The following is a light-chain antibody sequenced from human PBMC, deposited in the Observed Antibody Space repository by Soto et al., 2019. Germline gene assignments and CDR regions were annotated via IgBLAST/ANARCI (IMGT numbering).Light chain of an antibody. CDR2: SNK. CDR3: ATWDDSLNGYVV. V-gene: IGLV1-44*01. Sequence: QSVLTQPPSASGTPGQRVTISCSGSSSNIGSNTVNWYQQLPGTAPKLLIYSNKQRPSGVPDRFSDSKSGTSASLAISGLQSEDEADYYCATWDDSLNGYVVFGGGTKLTVL. CDR1: SSNIGSNT. J-gene: IGLJ2*01.